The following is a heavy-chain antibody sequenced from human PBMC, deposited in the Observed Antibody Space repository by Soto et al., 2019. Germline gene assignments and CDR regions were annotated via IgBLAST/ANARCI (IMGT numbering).Heavy chain of an antibody. CDR1: GFTFDDYA. Sequence: GGSLRLSCAASGFTFDDYAMHWVRQAPGKGLEWVSGIIWNSGSIGYADSVKGRFTISRDNAKNSLYLQINSLRAEDTALYYCAKDAGGSYSLAFDIWGQGTRVTVAS. J-gene: IGHJ3*02. CDR2: IIWNSGSI. D-gene: IGHD1-26*01. V-gene: IGHV3-9*01. CDR3: AKDAGGSYSLAFDI.